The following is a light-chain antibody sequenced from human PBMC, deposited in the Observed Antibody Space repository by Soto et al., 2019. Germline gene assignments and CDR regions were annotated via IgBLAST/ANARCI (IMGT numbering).Light chain of an antibody. J-gene: IGKJ4*01. CDR1: QSVSSY. Sequence: EIVLTQSPATLSLSPGERATLSCRASQSVSSYLAWYQQKPGQAPRLLLYDASNRATGIPARFSGSGSVTDFNLPISSLEPADFAVYYCQQRSNWPHTFGGGTKVEIK. CDR2: DAS. CDR3: QQRSNWPHT. V-gene: IGKV3-11*01.